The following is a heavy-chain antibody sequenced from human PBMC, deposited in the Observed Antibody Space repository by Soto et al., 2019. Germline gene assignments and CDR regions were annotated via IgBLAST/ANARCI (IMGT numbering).Heavy chain of an antibody. D-gene: IGHD5-18*01. CDR3: ARDKRRYGVDY. Sequence: QVQLVESGGGLVKPGGSLRLSCAASGFTFSDYYISWIRQAPGKGLEWVSYISSSSSYTNYADSVKGRFTISRDNAKNSLYLQMNSLRAEDTAVYYCARDKRRYGVDYWGQGTLVTVSS. J-gene: IGHJ4*02. CDR2: ISSSSSYT. V-gene: IGHV3-11*06. CDR1: GFTFSDYY.